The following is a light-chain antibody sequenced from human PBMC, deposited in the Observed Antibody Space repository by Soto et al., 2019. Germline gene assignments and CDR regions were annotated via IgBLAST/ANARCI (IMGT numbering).Light chain of an antibody. J-gene: IGKJ1*01. CDR2: LAS. V-gene: IGKV2-28*01. Sequence: DIVMTQSPLSLPVTPGEPASISCRSSQSLLHSNGYNYLDWYLQKPGQSPQLLIYLASDRASGVPDRFSGSGSGTDFTLKISRVEAEDVGVYYFMHTFQTPPWTVXQGTKVDIK. CDR1: QSLLHSNGYNY. CDR3: MHTFQTPPWT.